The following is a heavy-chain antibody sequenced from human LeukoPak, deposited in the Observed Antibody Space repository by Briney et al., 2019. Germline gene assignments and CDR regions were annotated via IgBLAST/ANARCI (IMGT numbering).Heavy chain of an antibody. Sequence: SETLSLTCAVYGGSFSGYYWSWIRQPAGKGLEWIGRIYTGGSTNYNPSLKSRVTMSVDTSKNQFSLKLSSVTAADTAVYYCARDGDPTAVAGAFDIWGQGTMVTVSS. J-gene: IGHJ3*02. D-gene: IGHD6-19*01. V-gene: IGHV4-4*07. CDR2: IYTGGST. CDR1: GGSFSGYY. CDR3: ARDGDPTAVAGAFDI.